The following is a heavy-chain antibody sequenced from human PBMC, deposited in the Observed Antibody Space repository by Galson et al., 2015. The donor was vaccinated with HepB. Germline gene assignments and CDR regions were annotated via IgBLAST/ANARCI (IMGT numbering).Heavy chain of an antibody. Sequence: QSGAEVKKPGESLKISCKGSGYTFTGYYMHWVRQAPGQGLEWMGWINPNSGGTNYAQKFQGRVTMTRDTSISTAYMELSRLRSDDTAVYYCARGGSSSYYYYYMDVWGKGTTVTVSS. V-gene: IGHV1-2*02. J-gene: IGHJ6*03. CDR2: INPNSGGT. CDR3: ARGGSSSYYYYYMDV. D-gene: IGHD6-6*01. CDR1: GYTFTGYY.